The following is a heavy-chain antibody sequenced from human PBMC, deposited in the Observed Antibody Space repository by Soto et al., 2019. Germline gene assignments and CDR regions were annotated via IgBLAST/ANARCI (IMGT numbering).Heavy chain of an antibody. J-gene: IGHJ4*02. CDR3: ARGGLETYKYDTSGYPFNFDY. V-gene: IGHV1-69*12. CDR2: IIPIFDTP. CDR1: GGTFSTYA. Sequence: QVQLVQSGPEVKKPGYSVRVSCKASGGTFSTYAISWVRQAPGQGLEWMGGIIPIFDTPNYAQNFQGRITITADESTSTTYMELSGLRSGDTAVYYCARGGLETYKYDTSGYPFNFDYWGQGTLITVSS. D-gene: IGHD3-22*01.